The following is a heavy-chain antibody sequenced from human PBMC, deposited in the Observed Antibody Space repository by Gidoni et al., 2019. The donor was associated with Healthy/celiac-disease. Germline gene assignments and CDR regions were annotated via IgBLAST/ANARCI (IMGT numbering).Heavy chain of an antibody. CDR3: AREETVTTFWFDP. Sequence: QVQLVQSGAEVKQPGSSVKVSCKASVGTFSSYAISWVRQAPGKGLEWRGGIIPIFGTANYAKKFQGRVTITAEKSTSTAYMERSSLRSEDTAVYYCAREETVTTFWFDPWGQGTLVTVSS. V-gene: IGHV1-69*06. J-gene: IGHJ5*02. CDR2: IIPIFGTA. D-gene: IGHD4-17*01. CDR1: VGTFSSYA.